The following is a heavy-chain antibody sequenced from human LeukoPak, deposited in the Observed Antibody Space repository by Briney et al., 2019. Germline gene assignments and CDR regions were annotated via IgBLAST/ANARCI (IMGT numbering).Heavy chain of an antibody. V-gene: IGHV3-11*06. D-gene: IGHD3-9*01. J-gene: IGHJ4*02. CDR3: ARGEYYDILTGSNY. CDR2: ISRSSTYT. Sequence: GGSLRLSCAASGFTFSDYYMSWIRQAPGKGLEWVSFISRSSTYTNYADSVKGRFTISRDNAKNSLFLQMNSLRAEDTAVYYCARGEYYDILTGSNYWGQGTLVTVSS. CDR1: GFTFSDYY.